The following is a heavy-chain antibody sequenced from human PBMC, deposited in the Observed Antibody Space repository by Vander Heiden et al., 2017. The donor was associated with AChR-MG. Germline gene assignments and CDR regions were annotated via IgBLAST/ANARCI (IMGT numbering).Heavy chain of an antibody. CDR2: INHSGST. Sequence: QVQLQQWGAGLLKPSETLSLTCAVYGGSFSGYYWSWIRQPPGKGLEWIGEINHSGSTNYNPSLKSRVTISVDTSKNQFSLKLSSVTAADTAVYYCAGTYYDFWSGYYIYYGMDVWGQGTTVTVSS. J-gene: IGHJ6*02. CDR1: GGSFSGYY. CDR3: AGTYYDFWSGYYIYYGMDV. D-gene: IGHD3-3*01. V-gene: IGHV4-34*01.